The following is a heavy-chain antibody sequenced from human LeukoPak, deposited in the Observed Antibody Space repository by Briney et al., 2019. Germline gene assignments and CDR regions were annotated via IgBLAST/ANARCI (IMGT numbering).Heavy chain of an antibody. CDR1: GFTFSSYS. CDR2: ISSSSSYI. Sequence: PGGSLRLSCAASGFTFSSYSMNWVRQAPGKGLEWVSSISSSSSYIHYADSVKGRFTISRDNAKNSLFLQMNSLRAEDTAVYYCARDAVFEYSSINPEDLIYYDSSGYYYNYWGQGTLVTVSS. J-gene: IGHJ4*02. D-gene: IGHD3-22*01. V-gene: IGHV3-21*01. CDR3: ARDAVFEYSSINPEDLIYYDSSGYYYNY.